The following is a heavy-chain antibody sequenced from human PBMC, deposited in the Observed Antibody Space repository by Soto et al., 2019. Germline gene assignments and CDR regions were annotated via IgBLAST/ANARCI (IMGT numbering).Heavy chain of an antibody. CDR1: GYTFTSYG. V-gene: IGHV1-18*01. CDR3: SRDNPPFDP. Sequence: QVQLVQSGAEVKKPGASVKVSCKASGYTFTSYGTSWVRQAPGQGLAWMGWISAYNGNTKYAQKLQGRVTMTTDTSTKTAYLELRSLGSALTAVYYCSRDNPPFDPWGQGTLVTVSS. J-gene: IGHJ5*02. CDR2: ISAYNGNT.